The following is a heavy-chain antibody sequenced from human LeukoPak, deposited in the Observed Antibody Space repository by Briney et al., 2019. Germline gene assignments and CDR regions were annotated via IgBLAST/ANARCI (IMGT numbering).Heavy chain of an antibody. CDR2: TYYSGST. V-gene: IGHV4-34*01. Sequence: SETLSLTCAVYGGSFSSYYWGWLRQPPGKGLEWIGRTYYSGSTYYNPSLKSRVTISVDTSKNQFSLKLSSVTAADTAVYYCARGFGYGSGSHYNVEIWFDPWGQGTQVTVSS. D-gene: IGHD3-10*01. CDR3: ARGFGYGSGSHYNVEIWFDP. J-gene: IGHJ5*02. CDR1: GGSFSSYY.